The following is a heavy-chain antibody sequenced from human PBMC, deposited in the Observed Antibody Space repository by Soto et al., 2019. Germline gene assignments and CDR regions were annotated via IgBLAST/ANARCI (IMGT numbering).Heavy chain of an antibody. CDR1: GYSFAGYW. CDR2: IDPSDSQT. Sequence: GESLKISCKGSGYSFAGYWITWVRQKPGKGLEWMGRIDPSDSQTYYSPSFRGHVTISATKSITTVFLQWSSLRASDTAMYYCARQIYDSDTGPNFQYYFDSWGRGAPVTVSS. CDR3: ARQIYDSDTGPNFQYYFDS. J-gene: IGHJ4*02. D-gene: IGHD3-22*01. V-gene: IGHV5-10-1*01.